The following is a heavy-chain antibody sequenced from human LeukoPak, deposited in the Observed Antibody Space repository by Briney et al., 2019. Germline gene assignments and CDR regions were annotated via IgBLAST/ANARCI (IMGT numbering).Heavy chain of an antibody. CDR3: ARFDFWSGYVPFDY. J-gene: IGHJ4*02. D-gene: IGHD3-3*01. V-gene: IGHV3-11*04. CDR2: ISSSGSTT. CDR1: GFTFSDYY. Sequence: GESLRLSCAASGFTFSDYYMSWIRQAPGKGLEWVSYISSSGSTTYYADSVKGRFAISRDNAKNSLYLQMNSLRAEDTAVYYCARFDFWSGYVPFDYWGQGTLVTVSS.